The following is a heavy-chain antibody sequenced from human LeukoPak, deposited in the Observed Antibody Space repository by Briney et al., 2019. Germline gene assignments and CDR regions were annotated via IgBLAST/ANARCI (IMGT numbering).Heavy chain of an antibody. J-gene: IGHJ3*02. D-gene: IGHD2-8*01. CDR1: GGSVSSGDDY. V-gene: IGHV4-30-4*01. CDR3: ARVLRPNTLAFDI. CDR2: ICGRGST. Sequence: SQTLSLTCTVSGGSVSSGDDYWSWLRQPPGKGLGMFVNICGRGSTYYNPSLKSRVTMSVDTSKNQFSLKLSSVTAADTAVYYCARVLRPNTLAFDIWGQGTMVTVSS.